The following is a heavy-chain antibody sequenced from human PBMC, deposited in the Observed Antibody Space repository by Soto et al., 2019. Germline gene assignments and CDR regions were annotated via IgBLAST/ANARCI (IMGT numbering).Heavy chain of an antibody. J-gene: IGHJ5*02. Sequence: ASVKVSCKASGYTFTGYYMHWVRQAPGQGLEWMGWINPNSGGTNYAQRFQGRVTMTRDTSISTAYMELSRLRSDDTAVYYCARESGSGSYYTNYNWFDPWGQGTLVTVSS. D-gene: IGHD3-10*01. CDR2: INPNSGGT. CDR1: GYTFTGYY. V-gene: IGHV1-2*02. CDR3: ARESGSGSYYTNYNWFDP.